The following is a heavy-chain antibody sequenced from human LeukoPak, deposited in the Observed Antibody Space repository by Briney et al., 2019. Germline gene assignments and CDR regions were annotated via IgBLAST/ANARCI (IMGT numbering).Heavy chain of an antibody. D-gene: IGHD3-16*01. Sequence: GGSLRLSCAASGFTFSSYNMNWVRQAPGKGLEWVSSISSSSAYIHYADSVMGRFTISRDNAKNSLYLQMNSLRGEDTAVYYCARARLTDYVWGRRTFDIWGRGTMVTISS. J-gene: IGHJ3*02. V-gene: IGHV3-21*01. CDR2: ISSSSAYI. CDR3: ARARLTDYVWGRRTFDI. CDR1: GFTFSSYN.